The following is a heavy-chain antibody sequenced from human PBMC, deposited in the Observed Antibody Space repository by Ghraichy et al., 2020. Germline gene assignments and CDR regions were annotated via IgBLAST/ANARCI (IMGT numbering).Heavy chain of an antibody. Sequence: GGSLRLSCAASGFTVSSNYMSWVRQAPGKGLEWVSVIYSGGSTYYADSVKGRFTISRDNSKNTLYLQMNSLRAEDTAVYYCARDRYSYGYNYYYGMDVWGQGTTVTVSS. CDR3: ARDRYSYGYNYYYGMDV. CDR2: IYSGGST. J-gene: IGHJ6*02. D-gene: IGHD5-18*01. V-gene: IGHV3-66*01. CDR1: GFTVSSNY.